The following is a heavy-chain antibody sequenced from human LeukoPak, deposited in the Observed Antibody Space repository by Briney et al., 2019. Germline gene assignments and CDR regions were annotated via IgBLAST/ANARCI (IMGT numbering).Heavy chain of an antibody. CDR2: ISYDGSNK. CDR1: GFTFSSYA. J-gene: IGHJ6*04. CDR3: ARDYLPLGYSSGWIYYYYCMDV. V-gene: IGHV3-30*04. Sequence: PGGPLRLSCAASGFTFSSYAMHWVRQAPGKGLEWVAVISYDGSNKYYADSVKGRFTISRDNSKNTLYLQMNSLRAEDTAVYYCARDYLPLGYSSGWIYYYYCMDVWGKGTTVTVSS. D-gene: IGHD6-19*01.